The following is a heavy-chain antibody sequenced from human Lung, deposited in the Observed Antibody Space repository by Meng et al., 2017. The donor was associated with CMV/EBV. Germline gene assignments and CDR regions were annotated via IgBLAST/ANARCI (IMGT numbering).Heavy chain of an antibody. CDR1: GFTFSNYW. Sequence: GGSXRLXCAASGFTFSNYWMHWVRQAPGKGLEWVSVMYSGGSSTFYADSVQGRFTISRDESKNTLYLQMNSLRAEDTALYYCAKCSSTSCRYFDYWGQGPLVTVSS. CDR3: AKCSSTSCRYFDY. J-gene: IGHJ4*02. D-gene: IGHD2-2*01. V-gene: IGHV3-23*03. CDR2: MYSGGSST.